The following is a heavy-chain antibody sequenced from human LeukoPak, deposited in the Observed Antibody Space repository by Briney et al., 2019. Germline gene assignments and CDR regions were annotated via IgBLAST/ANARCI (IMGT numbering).Heavy chain of an antibody. J-gene: IGHJ4*02. Sequence: WGSLRLSCAASGFTFSRYAMSWVRQAPGKGLEWVSAISGCGGSTYYADSVKGRFTISRDNSTNTLYLQMNSLRAEDTAVYYCAKESRYDILTGYSPFDYWGQGTLVSVSS. D-gene: IGHD3-9*01. CDR1: GFTFSRYA. V-gene: IGHV3-23*01. CDR2: ISGCGGST. CDR3: AKESRYDILTGYSPFDY.